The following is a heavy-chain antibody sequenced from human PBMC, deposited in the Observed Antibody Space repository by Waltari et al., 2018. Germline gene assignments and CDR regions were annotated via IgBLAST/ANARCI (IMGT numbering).Heavy chain of an antibody. J-gene: IGHJ4*02. Sequence: QVQLVESGGGVVQPGRSLRLSCAASGFIFSSYGMHRVRQAPGKGLVWVAGIRYNGSNIYYADSVKCRFTISRDNSKNTLYLQMNSLRAEDTAVYYCARDLNPDIVLMDWGQGTLVTVSS. D-gene: IGHD2-8*01. CDR2: IRYNGSNI. CDR1: GFIFSSYG. CDR3: ARDLNPDIVLMD. V-gene: IGHV3-33*01.